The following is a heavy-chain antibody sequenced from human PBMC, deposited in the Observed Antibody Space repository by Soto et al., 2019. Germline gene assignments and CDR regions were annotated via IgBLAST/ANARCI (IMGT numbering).Heavy chain of an antibody. CDR3: ARGWADILTGYYTTSGGMDV. CDR2: IYYSGST. CDR1: GGSISSYY. D-gene: IGHD3-9*01. Sequence: SETLSLTCTVSGGSISSYYWSWIRQPPGKGLEWIGYIYYSGSTNYNPSLKSRVTISVDTSKNQFSLKLSSVTAAYTAVYYCARGWADILTGYYTTSGGMDVWGQGTTVTVSS. V-gene: IGHV4-59*01. J-gene: IGHJ6*02.